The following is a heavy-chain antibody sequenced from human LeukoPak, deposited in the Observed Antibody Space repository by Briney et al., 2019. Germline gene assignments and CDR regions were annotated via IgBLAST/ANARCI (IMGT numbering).Heavy chain of an antibody. CDR2: ITASGGDT. V-gene: IGHV3-23*01. Sequence: PGGSLRLSCAASGFTFSSYAMGWVRQAPGKGLEWVSAITASGGDTYYADSVKGRFTISRDNYKNTLYLQVNSLRAEDTAVYYCAKGSGYSYGRYYFDYWGQGTLVTVSS. J-gene: IGHJ4*02. CDR1: GFTFSSYA. D-gene: IGHD5-18*01. CDR3: AKGSGYSYGRYYFDY.